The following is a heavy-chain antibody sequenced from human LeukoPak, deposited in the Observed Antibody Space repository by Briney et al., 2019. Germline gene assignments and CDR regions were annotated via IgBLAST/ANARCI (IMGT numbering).Heavy chain of an antibody. CDR1: GGSISSGGYY. Sequence: SQTLSLTCTVSGGSISSGGYYWSWIRQHPGTGLEWIGYIYYSGRTYYNPSLKSRVAISVDTSKNQFSLKLSSVTAADTAVYYCARDSGYSNSGWFDPWGQGTLVTVSS. V-gene: IGHV4-31*03. J-gene: IGHJ5*02. CDR3: ARDSGYSNSGWFDP. CDR2: IYYSGRT. D-gene: IGHD4-11*01.